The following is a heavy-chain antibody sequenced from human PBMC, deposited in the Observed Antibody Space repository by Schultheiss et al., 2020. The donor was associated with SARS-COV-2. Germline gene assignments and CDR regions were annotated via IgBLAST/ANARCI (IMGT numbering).Heavy chain of an antibody. CDR3: ARGWDYYDSSGYPFDY. CDR1: GYTFTGYY. V-gene: IGHV1-2*02. Sequence: ASVKVSCKASGYTFTGYYMHWVRQAPGQGLEWMGWINPNSGGTNYAQKFQGGVTITADESTSTAYMELSSLRSEDTAVYYCARGWDYYDSSGYPFDYWGQGTLVTVSS. J-gene: IGHJ4*02. CDR2: INPNSGGT. D-gene: IGHD3-22*01.